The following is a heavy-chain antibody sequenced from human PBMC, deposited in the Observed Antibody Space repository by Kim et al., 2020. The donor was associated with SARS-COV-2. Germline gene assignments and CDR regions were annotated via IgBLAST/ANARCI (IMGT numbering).Heavy chain of an antibody. Sequence: ASVKVSCKASGYTFTSYYMHWVRQAPGQGLEWMGIINPSGGSTSYAQKFQGRVTMTRDTSTSTVYMELSSLRSEDTAVYYCARDVGSGSYYNGNPPDYWGQGTLVTVSS. J-gene: IGHJ4*02. D-gene: IGHD3-10*01. CDR1: GYTFTSYY. CDR2: INPSGGST. V-gene: IGHV1-46*01. CDR3: ARDVGSGSYYNGNPPDY.